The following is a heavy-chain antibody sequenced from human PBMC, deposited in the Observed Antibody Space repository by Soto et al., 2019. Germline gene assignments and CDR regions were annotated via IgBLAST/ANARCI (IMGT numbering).Heavy chain of an antibody. V-gene: IGHV4-59*01. D-gene: IGHD3-22*01. CDR1: GGSISSYY. CDR2: IYSSGST. CDR3: ARDYYDSSDYTTNWFDP. Sequence: SETLSLTCTVSGGSISSYYWSWIRQPPGKGLEWIGYIYSSGSTNYNPSLKSRVTISVDTSKNQFSLKLSSVTAADTAVYYCARDYYDSSDYTTNWFDPWGQGTLVTVS. J-gene: IGHJ5*02.